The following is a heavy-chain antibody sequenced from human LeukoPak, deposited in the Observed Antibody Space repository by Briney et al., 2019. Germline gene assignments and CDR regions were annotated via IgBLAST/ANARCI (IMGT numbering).Heavy chain of an antibody. D-gene: IGHD2/OR15-2a*01. CDR2: ISGSGGST. CDR3: AKEVNFSFDY. V-gene: IGHV3-23*01. CDR1: GFTFKNYA. J-gene: IGHJ4*02. Sequence: GGSLRLSCAASGFTFKNYAMTWVRQAPGKGLEWFSAISGSGGSTYYADSVKGRFTISRDNSKNTLYLRVNSLRAEDTAVYYCAKEVNFSFDYWGQGTLVTVSS.